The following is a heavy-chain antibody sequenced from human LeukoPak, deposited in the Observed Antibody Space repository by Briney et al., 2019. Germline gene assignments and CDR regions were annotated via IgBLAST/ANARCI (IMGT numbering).Heavy chain of an antibody. V-gene: IGHV4-30-2*01. CDR3: AREGRASRHAFDI. CDR2: IYHSGST. CDR1: GGSISSGGYS. D-gene: IGHD2-2*01. Sequence: SETLSLTCAVSGGSISSGGYSWSWIRQPPGKGLEWIGYIYHSGSTYYNPSLKSRVTISVDRSKNQFSLKLSSVTAADTAVYYCAREGRASRHAFDIWGQGTMVTVSS. J-gene: IGHJ3*02.